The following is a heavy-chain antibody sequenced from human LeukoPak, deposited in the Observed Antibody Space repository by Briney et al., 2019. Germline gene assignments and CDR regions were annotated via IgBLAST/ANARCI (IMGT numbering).Heavy chain of an antibody. V-gene: IGHV4-59*01. CDR2: IYYSGST. J-gene: IGHJ4*02. CDR3: ARATPWDSSSWSYYYFDY. CDR1: GGSISSYY. D-gene: IGHD6-13*01. Sequence: PSETLSLTCTVSGGSISSYYWSWIRQPPGKGLGWIGYIYYSGSTNYNPSLKSRVTISVDTSKNQFSLKLSSVTAADTAVYYCARATPWDSSSWSYYYFDYWGQGTLVTVSS.